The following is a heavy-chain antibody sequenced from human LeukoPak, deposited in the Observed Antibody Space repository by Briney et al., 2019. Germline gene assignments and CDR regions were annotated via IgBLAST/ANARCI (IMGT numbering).Heavy chain of an antibody. Sequence: PSETLSLTCAVYGGSFSGYYWSWIRQPPGKGLEWIGEINHSGSTNYNPSLKSRVTISVDTSKNQFSLKLSSVTAADTAVYYCARGSWFGELLKNFDYWGQGTLVTVSS. CDR1: GGSFSGYY. D-gene: IGHD3-10*01. CDR3: ARGSWFGELLKNFDY. V-gene: IGHV4-34*01. J-gene: IGHJ4*02. CDR2: INHSGST.